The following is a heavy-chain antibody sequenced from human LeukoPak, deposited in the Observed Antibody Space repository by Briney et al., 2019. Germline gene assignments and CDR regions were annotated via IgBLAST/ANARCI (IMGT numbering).Heavy chain of an antibody. CDR2: IRSRANNYGT. V-gene: IGHV3-73*01. Sequence: GGSLRLSCAASGFTFSGSGMHWVRQASGKGLEWVGRIRSRANNYGTAYAASVKGRFAISRDDSKNTAYLQMNSLKTEDTAVYYCSRQPPDYGGSDHWGQGTLVTVSS. CDR3: SRQPPDYGGSDH. J-gene: IGHJ4*02. D-gene: IGHD4/OR15-4a*01. CDR1: GFTFSGSG.